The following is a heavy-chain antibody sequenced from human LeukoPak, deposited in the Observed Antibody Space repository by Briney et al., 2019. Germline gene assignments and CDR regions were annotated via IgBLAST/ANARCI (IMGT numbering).Heavy chain of an antibody. CDR2: IYYSGST. CDR1: GYSISSGYY. D-gene: IGHD6-19*01. Sequence: PSETLPLTCAVSGYSISSGYYWGWIRQPPGKGLEWIGSIYYSGSTYYNPSLKSRVTISVDTSKNQFSLKLSSVTAADTAVYYCARHLWLVQQPFDYWGQGALVTVSS. J-gene: IGHJ4*02. CDR3: ARHLWLVQQPFDY. V-gene: IGHV4-38-2*01.